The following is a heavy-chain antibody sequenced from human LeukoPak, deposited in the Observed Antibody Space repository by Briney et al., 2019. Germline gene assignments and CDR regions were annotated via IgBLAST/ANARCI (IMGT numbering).Heavy chain of an antibody. V-gene: IGHV4-39*07. J-gene: IGHJ4*02. Sequence: SETLSLTCSVSGGSISSRNYYWGWIRQPPGKGLQWIGSIYYSGSTYYKPSLKSRVTISVDTSKNQFSLKLSSVTAADTAVYYCARTFYDILTGYYADRYDSWGQGTLVTVSS. D-gene: IGHD3-9*01. CDR1: GGSISSRNYY. CDR2: IYYSGST. CDR3: ARTFYDILTGYYADRYDS.